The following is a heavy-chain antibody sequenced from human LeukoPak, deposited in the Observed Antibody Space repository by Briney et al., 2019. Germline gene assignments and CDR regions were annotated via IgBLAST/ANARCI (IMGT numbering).Heavy chain of an antibody. D-gene: IGHD3-22*01. CDR1: GYTFTSYY. Sequence: ASVKVSCKASGYTFTSYYMHWARQAPGQGLEWMGIINPSGGSTSYAQKFQGRVTMTRDTSTSTVYMELSSLRSEDTAVYYCAREKYGNYYDSSGYYPPYYYYYGMDVWGQGTTVTVSS. V-gene: IGHV1-46*01. J-gene: IGHJ6*02. CDR2: INPSGGST. CDR3: AREKYGNYYDSSGYYPPYYYYYGMDV.